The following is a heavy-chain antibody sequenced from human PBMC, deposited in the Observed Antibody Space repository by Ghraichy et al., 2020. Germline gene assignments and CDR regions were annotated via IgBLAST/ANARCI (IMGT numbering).Heavy chain of an antibody. CDR3: VRQCTELRDKLYYYYGMDV. Sequence: GSLNISCAASGFTFSNCDMHWVRQVTGKGLQWVSGIGIAGDPHYLDSVKGRFTISRENAKNSMYLQMNSLRAGDSAVYFCVRQCTELRDKLYYYYGMDVWGQGTTVTVSS. V-gene: IGHV3-13*05. J-gene: IGHJ6*02. CDR1: GFTFSNCD. D-gene: IGHD2-15*01. CDR2: IGIAGDP.